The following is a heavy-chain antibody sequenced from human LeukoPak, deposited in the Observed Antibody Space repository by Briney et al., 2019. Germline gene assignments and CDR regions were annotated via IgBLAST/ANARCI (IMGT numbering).Heavy chain of an antibody. CDR2: MYYTGST. J-gene: IGHJ4*02. V-gene: IGHV4-39*01. CDR1: GGSISSGNW. Sequence: SETLSLTCAVSGGSISSGNWWSWVRQPPGKGLEWIGSMYYTGSTYYSPSLKSRVTISVDTSKNQFSLKLSSVTAADTAVYYCARQSDSSGWSTYGYWGQGTLVTVSS. CDR3: ARQSDSSGWSTYGY. D-gene: IGHD6-19*01.